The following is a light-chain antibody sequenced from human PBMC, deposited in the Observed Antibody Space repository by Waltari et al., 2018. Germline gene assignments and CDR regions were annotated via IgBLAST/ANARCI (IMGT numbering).Light chain of an antibody. CDR2: EVS. V-gene: IGKV2D-29*02. Sequence: DIVMIQTPLSLPVTPGEPASISCRSSQSLLHSGGKTFLYWYLQKPGQSPQLLIHEVSNRASGVPDRFSGSGSGTDSTLKISRVEAEDVGVYYCMQGIQLPYSFGQGTKVEIK. CDR1: QSLLHSGGKTF. CDR3: MQGIQLPYS. J-gene: IGKJ2*03.